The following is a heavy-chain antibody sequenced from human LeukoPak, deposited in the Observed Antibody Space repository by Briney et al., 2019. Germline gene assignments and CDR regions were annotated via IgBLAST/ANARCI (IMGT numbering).Heavy chain of an antibody. CDR3: AERHLSYGDSSPIDY. CDR1: GFTFSSYA. V-gene: IGHV3-23*01. CDR2: ISGNGIST. Sequence: GGSLRLSCAASGFTFSSYAMTWVRQAPGKRLEWVSGISGNGISTYYADSVKGRFTISRDNSKNTLYLQMNSLRAEDTAVYYCAERHLSYGDSSPIDYWGQGTLVTVSS. J-gene: IGHJ4*02. D-gene: IGHD4-17*01.